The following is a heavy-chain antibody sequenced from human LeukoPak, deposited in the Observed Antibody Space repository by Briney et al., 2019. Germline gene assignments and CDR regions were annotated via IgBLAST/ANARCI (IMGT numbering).Heavy chain of an antibody. J-gene: IGHJ5*02. CDR2: IYYSGST. CDR3: ARGMSWFDP. CDR1: GGSISSYY. Sequence: SETLSLTCTVSGGSISSYYWSWIRQPLGKGLEWIGYIYYSGSTNYNPSLKSRVTISVDTSKNQFSLKLSSVTAADTAVYYCARGMSWFDPWGQGTLVTVSS. V-gene: IGHV4-59*01. D-gene: IGHD2-8*01.